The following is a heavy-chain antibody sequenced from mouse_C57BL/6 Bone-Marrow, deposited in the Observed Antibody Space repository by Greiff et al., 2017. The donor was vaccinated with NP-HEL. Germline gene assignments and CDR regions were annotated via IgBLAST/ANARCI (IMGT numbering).Heavy chain of an antibody. Sequence: QVQLKQSGAELARPGASVKMSCKASGYTFTSYTMHWVKQRPGQGLEWIGYINPSSGYTTYNQKFKDKATLTADKSSSTAYMQLSSLTSEDSAVYYCARRGYGGYYYAMDYWGQGTSVTVSS. V-gene: IGHV1-4*01. CDR2: INPSSGYT. D-gene: IGHD2-2*01. CDR1: GYTFTSYT. CDR3: ARRGYGGYYYAMDY. J-gene: IGHJ4*01.